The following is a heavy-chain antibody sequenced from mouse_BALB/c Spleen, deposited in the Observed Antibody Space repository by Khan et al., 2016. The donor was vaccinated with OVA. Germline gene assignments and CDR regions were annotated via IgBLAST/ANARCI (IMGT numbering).Heavy chain of an antibody. J-gene: IGHJ4*01. CDR1: GYSITSDYA. CDR2: ISYSGST. V-gene: IGHV3-2*02. Sequence: EVELVESGPGLVKPSQSLSLTCTVTGYSITSDYAWNWIRQFPGNKLEWMGYISYSGSTSYNPSLKSRISINRDTSKNQFFLQLNSVTTEDTATYYCARDGHYAMDYWGQGTSVTVSS. D-gene: IGHD2-3*01. CDR3: ARDGHYAMDY.